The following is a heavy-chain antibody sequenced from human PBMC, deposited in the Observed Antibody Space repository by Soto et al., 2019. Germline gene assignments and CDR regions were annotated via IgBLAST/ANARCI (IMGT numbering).Heavy chain of an antibody. V-gene: IGHV4-59*08. D-gene: IGHD2-15*01. CDR1: GGTISSYY. CDR2: IYYSGST. CDR3: ARRWGRSFDY. Sequence: PSETLSLTCTVSGGTISSYYWSWIRQPPGKGLEWIGYIYYSGSTNYNPSLKSRVTISVDTSKNQFSLKLSSVTAADTAVYYCARRWGRSFDYWGQGTLVTVSS. J-gene: IGHJ4*02.